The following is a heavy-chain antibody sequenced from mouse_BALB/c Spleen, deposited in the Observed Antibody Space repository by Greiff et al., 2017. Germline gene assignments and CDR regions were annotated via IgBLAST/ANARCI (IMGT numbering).Heavy chain of an antibody. J-gene: IGHJ4*01. V-gene: IGHV5-4*02. CDR3: ARGDGNYGAMDY. Sequence: EVHLVESGGGLVKPGGSLKLSCAASGFTFSDYYMYWVRQTPEKRLEWVATISDGGSYTYYPDSVKGRFTISRDNAKNNLYLQMSSLKSEDTAMYYCARGDGNYGAMDYWGQGTSVTVSS. CDR1: GFTFSDYY. CDR2: ISDGGSYT. D-gene: IGHD2-1*01.